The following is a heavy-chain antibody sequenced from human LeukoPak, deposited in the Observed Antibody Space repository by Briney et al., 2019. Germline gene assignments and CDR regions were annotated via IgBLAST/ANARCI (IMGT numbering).Heavy chain of an antibody. J-gene: IGHJ4*02. CDR3: ASTRFYHDTSGYYPVPFFDY. D-gene: IGHD3-22*01. CDR2: IYYNGNT. Sequence: PSETLSLTCTVSGDSISSYYWSWIRQPPGKGLEWIGCIYYNGNTNYNPSLKSRLTISVDTSKNQISLKLSSVTAADTAVYYCASTRFYHDTSGYYPVPFFDYWGQGTLVTVSS. CDR1: GDSISSYY. V-gene: IGHV4-59*01.